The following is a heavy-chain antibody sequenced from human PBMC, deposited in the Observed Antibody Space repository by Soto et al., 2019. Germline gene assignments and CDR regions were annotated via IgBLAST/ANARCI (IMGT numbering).Heavy chain of an antibody. CDR1: GYSFTSYW. CDR3: ATACGRSSTSCFYFDY. J-gene: IGHJ4*02. V-gene: IGHV5-51*01. Sequence: GESLKISCKGSGYSFTSYWIGWVRQMPGKGLEWMGIIYPGDSDTRYSPSFQGQVTISADKSISTAYLQWSSLKASDTAMYYCATACGRSSTSCFYFDYWGQGTLVTVSS. CDR2: IYPGDSDT. D-gene: IGHD2-2*01.